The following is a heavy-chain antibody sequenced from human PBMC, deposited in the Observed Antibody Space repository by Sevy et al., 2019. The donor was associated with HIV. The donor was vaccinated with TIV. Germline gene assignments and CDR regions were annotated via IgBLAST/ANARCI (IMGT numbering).Heavy chain of an antibody. CDR2: IKSKTDGGTT. CDR3: TTDRGRKSRDGYNFYYYYGMDV. J-gene: IGHJ6*02. D-gene: IGHD5-12*01. Sequence: GGSLRLSCAASGFTFSNAWMSWVRQAPGKGLEWVGRIKSKTDGGTTDYAAPVKGRFTISRNDSKNTLYLQMNSLNTENTAVYYCTTDRGRKSRDGYNFYYYYGMDVWGQGTTVTVSS. V-gene: IGHV3-15*01. CDR1: GFTFSNAW.